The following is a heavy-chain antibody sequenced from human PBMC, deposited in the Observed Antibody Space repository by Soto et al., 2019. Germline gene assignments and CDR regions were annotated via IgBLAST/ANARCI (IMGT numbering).Heavy chain of an antibody. CDR3: VGSGNQHWGDY. V-gene: IGHV3-33*01. CDR1: GFTFSSYG. CDR2: IWYDGNNK. Sequence: QVQLVESGGGVVQPGRSLRLSCAASGFTFSSYGMHWVRQAPGKGLEWVSSIWYDGNNKYYADSVKGRFTISRDNSRNTLFLQMNSLRAEDTALYYCVGSGNQHWGDYWCQGTQVTVSS. D-gene: IGHD3-3*01. J-gene: IGHJ4*02.